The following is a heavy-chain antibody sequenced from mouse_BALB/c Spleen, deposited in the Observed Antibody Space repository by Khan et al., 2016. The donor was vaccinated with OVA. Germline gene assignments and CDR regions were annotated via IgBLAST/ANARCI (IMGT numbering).Heavy chain of an antibody. D-gene: IGHD1-1*01. V-gene: IGHV3-2*02. Sequence: EVQLQESGPGLVKPSQSLSLTCTVTGYSITSGYAWNWIRQFPGNKLEWMGYISYSGVTSYTPSLKSRIFITRDTSKNQFFLQLNSVTTEDTATYYCARGNYYGYYFDYWGQGITLTVSS. CDR2: ISYSGVT. J-gene: IGHJ2*01. CDR1: GYSITSGYA. CDR3: ARGNYYGYYFDY.